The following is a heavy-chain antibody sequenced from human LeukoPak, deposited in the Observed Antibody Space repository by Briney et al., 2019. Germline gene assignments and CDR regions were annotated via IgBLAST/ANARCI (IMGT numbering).Heavy chain of an antibody. CDR3: AREWGLIAVAGGPGY. CDR1: GFTFSRYG. Sequence: GGSLRLSCAASGFTFSRYGMHWVRRAPGKGLEWLAIIWYDGHNKYYADSVKGRFTISRDNSKNTLFLEMNDLRAEDTALYYCAREWGLIAVAGGPGYWGQGTLVTVSS. J-gene: IGHJ4*02. V-gene: IGHV3-33*01. D-gene: IGHD6-19*01. CDR2: IWYDGHNK.